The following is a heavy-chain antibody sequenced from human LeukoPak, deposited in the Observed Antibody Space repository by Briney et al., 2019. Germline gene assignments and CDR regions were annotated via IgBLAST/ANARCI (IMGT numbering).Heavy chain of an antibody. J-gene: IGHJ3*02. D-gene: IGHD6-13*01. CDR3: AREYSSSWYGAFDI. Sequence: GGSLRLSCAASGFTFSSYWMSWVRQAPGKGLEWVSSISSSSSYIYYADSVKGRFTISRGNAKNSLYLQMNSLRAEDTAVYYCAREYSSSWYGAFDIWGQGTMVTVSS. CDR1: GFTFSSYW. V-gene: IGHV3-21*01. CDR2: ISSSSSYI.